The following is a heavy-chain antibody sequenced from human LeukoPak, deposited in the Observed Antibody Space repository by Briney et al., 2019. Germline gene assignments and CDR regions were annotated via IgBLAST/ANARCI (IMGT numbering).Heavy chain of an antibody. V-gene: IGHV3-48*02. CDR2: IGTSSRDI. CDR3: ARARSPSIAARPGGLFDY. D-gene: IGHD6-6*01. CDR1: GFTFSTYS. J-gene: IGHJ4*02. Sequence: PGGSLRLSCVASGFTFSTYSMNWVRQAPGKGLECVSYIGTSSRDIYYADSVRGRFTISRDDAKNSLYLQMSSLRDEDTAVYYCARARSPSIAARPGGLFDYWGQGTLVTVSS.